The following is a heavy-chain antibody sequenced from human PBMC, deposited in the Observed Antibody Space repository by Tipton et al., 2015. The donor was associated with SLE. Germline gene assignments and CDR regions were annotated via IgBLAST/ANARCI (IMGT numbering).Heavy chain of an antibody. CDR2: ISSSGTTI. CDR3: ARDPEGYGHMGV. D-gene: IGHD5-12*01. V-gene: IGHV3-48*03. Sequence: GSLRLSCAASGFTFSSYEMNWVRQAPGKGLEWVSYISSSGTTIYYADSVKGRFTISRDNAKNSLYLQMNSLRADDTAVYYCARDPEGYGHMGVWGKGTTVTVSS. CDR1: GFTFSSYE. J-gene: IGHJ6*03.